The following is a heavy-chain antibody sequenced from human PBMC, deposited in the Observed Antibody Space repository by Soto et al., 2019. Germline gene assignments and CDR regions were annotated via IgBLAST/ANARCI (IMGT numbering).Heavy chain of an antibody. Sequence: SQTLSLTCAVYGGSVNGYYWNWIRQPPLKVLEWIGEINHTGGTHYNPSLKSRVTMSVDTSKNQFSLRLSSVTAADTAIYYCATRITVFGLLIPPFDPWGQGTQVTFSS. CDR3: ATRITVFGLLIPPFDP. CDR2: INHTGGT. V-gene: IGHV4-34*01. J-gene: IGHJ5*02. D-gene: IGHD3-3*01. CDR1: GGSVNGYY.